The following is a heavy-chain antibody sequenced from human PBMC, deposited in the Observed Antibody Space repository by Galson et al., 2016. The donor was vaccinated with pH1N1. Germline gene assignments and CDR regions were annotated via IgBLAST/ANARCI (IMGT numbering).Heavy chain of an antibody. Sequence: TLSLPCTVSGGSISSGSYYWSWIRQPAGKGLEWIGYIYTSGSTNYNPSLKSRVIISVDTSKNQFSLKLSSVTAADTAVYYCARVVTWELGYYFGYWGQGTLVTVSS. CDR1: GGSISSGSYY. V-gene: IGHV4-61*09. CDR2: IYTSGST. D-gene: IGHD1-26*01. CDR3: ARVVTWELGYYFGY. J-gene: IGHJ4*02.